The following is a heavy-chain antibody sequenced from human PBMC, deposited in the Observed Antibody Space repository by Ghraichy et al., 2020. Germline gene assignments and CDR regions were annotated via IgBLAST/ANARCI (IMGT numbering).Heavy chain of an antibody. D-gene: IGHD2-2*01. CDR1: GFTFTDYR. V-gene: IGHV3-74*01. Sequence: LTCVASGFTFTDYRMHWVRQAPGNGLVWVSRINSHGTTTIYADAVKGRFTVARDNAKNTLYLEMKSLGVEDTAVYYCARDWDVAEAPAADDLYGMDVWGQGTSVTVSS. J-gene: IGHJ6*02. CDR2: INSHGTTT. CDR3: ARDWDVAEAPAADDLYGMDV.